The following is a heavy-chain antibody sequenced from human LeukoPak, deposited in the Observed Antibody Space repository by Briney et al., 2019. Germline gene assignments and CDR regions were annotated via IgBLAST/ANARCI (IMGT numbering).Heavy chain of an antibody. CDR2: IYYSGST. J-gene: IGHJ4*02. CDR1: GGSISSYY. CDR3: ARSRYSGYDYLFDY. V-gene: IGHV4-59*01. D-gene: IGHD5-12*01. Sequence: PSETLSLTCTVSGGSISSYYWSWIRQPPGKGLEWIGYIYYSGSTNYNPSLKSRVTISVDTSKNQFSLKLSSVTAADTAVYYCARSRYSGYDYLFDYWGQGTLVTVSS.